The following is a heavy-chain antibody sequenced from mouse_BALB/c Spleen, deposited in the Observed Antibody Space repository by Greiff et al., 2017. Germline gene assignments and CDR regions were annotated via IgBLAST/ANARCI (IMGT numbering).Heavy chain of an antibody. CDR2: ISSGGSYT. V-gene: IGHV5-9-3*01. D-gene: IGHD4-1*01. J-gene: IGHJ3*01. CDR3: AREATGTFAY. Sequence: VESGGGLVKPGGSLKLSCAASGFTFSSYAMSWVRQTPEKRLEWVATISSGGSYTYYPDSVKGRFTISRDNAKNTLYLQMSSLRSEDTAMYYCAREATGTFAYWGQGTLVTVSA. CDR1: GFTFSSYA.